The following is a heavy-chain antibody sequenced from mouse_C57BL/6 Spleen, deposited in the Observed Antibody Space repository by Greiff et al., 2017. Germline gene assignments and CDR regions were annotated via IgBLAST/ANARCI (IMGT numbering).Heavy chain of an antibody. J-gene: IGHJ2*01. CDR1: GFTFSSSG. CDR3: ARQLRENYFDY. Sequence: EVQLVESGGDLVKPGGSLKLSCAASGFTFSSSGMSWVRQTPDKRLEWVATISSGGSYTYYPDSVKGRFTISRDNAKNTLYLQMSSLKSEDTAMYYCARQLRENYFDYWGQGTTLTVSS. CDR2: ISSGGSYT. V-gene: IGHV5-6*01.